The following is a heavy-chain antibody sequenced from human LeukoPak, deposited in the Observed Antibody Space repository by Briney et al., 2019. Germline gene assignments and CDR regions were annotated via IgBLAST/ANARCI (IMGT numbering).Heavy chain of an antibody. V-gene: IGHV4-38-2*02. Sequence: SETLSLTCSVSGYSISRGYYWGWIRQPPGKGLEWIGNIYHSGSTYCNPSLKSRVTISVDTSRNQFSLKLNSVTAADTAVYYCARVGGSMVPYQDYTDVWGKGTTVTVSS. D-gene: IGHD1-26*01. CDR3: ARVGGSMVPYQDYTDV. CDR1: GYSISRGYY. J-gene: IGHJ6*03. CDR2: IYHSGST.